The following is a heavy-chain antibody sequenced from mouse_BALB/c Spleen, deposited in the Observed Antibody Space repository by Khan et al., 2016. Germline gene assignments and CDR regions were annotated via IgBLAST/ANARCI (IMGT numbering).Heavy chain of an antibody. CDR1: GYAFSSYW. Sequence: QVQLQQSGAELVRPGSSVKISCKASGYAFSSYWMNWVKQRPGQGLEWIGQIYPGDGDTNYNGKFKGKATLTADKSSSTAYMQLSSLTSEDSAVYFCARVSSSGDVAWFAYWGQGTLVTVSA. J-gene: IGHJ3*01. CDR3: ARVSSSGDVAWFAY. V-gene: IGHV1-80*01. D-gene: IGHD3-1*01. CDR2: IYPGDGDT.